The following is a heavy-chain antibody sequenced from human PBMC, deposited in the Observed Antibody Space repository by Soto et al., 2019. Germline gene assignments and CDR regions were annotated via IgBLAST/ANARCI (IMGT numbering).Heavy chain of an antibody. CDR2: FDREDGET. CDR1: GYFLTALS. J-gene: IGHJ4*02. Sequence: ASVKVSCKVSGYFLTALSIHWVRQAPGKGLEWMGGFDREDGETIYAQKFQGRVTMTEDTSTDSAYMELSSLTSEDTAIYYCAHGEGIVKSIVYFDSWGQGTLVTVPQ. V-gene: IGHV1-24*01. D-gene: IGHD1-26*01. CDR3: AHGEGIVKSIVYFDS.